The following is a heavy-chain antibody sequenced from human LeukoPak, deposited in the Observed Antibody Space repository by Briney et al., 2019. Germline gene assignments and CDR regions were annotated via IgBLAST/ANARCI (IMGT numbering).Heavy chain of an antibody. Sequence: PGGTLTLTCAASGFTFSSYSMHWVRHDPVERLLGVAFIRYDGGNKYYDASVKGRFTISRDTSKNTLYLQLNTLSAADTAVYYCAKDWPRPLSSSWHYFDYWGQGTLVTVSS. CDR1: GFTFSSYS. V-gene: IGHV3-30*02. J-gene: IGHJ4*02. CDR2: IRYDGGNK. CDR3: AKDWPRPLSSSWHYFDY. D-gene: IGHD6-13*01.